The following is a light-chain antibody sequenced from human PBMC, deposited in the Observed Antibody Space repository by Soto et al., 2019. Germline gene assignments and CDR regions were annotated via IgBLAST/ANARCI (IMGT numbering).Light chain of an antibody. CDR1: QSVDRY. V-gene: IGKV3-11*01. CDR3: QQRAKWPIT. CDR2: DAY. Sequence: EVVLTQSPDTLSLSPGETATLSCRASQSVDRYVAWYQQKLGQAHSLLIYDAYTQAAGVAARFTGSGSATDFSLTITSLEPEDFAGYYCQQRAKWPITFGPGTKVEI. J-gene: IGKJ2*01.